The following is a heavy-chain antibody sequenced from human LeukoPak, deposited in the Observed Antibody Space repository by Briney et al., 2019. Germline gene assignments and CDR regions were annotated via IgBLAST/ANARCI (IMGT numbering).Heavy chain of an antibody. CDR3: ARDKVGATGPLDY. J-gene: IGHJ4*02. Sequence: SVKVSCKASGGTFSSYAISWVRQAPGQGLEWMGGIIPIFGTTNYAQKFQGRVTITADESTSTAYMELSSLRSEDTAVYYCARDKVGATGPLDYWGQGTLVTVSS. V-gene: IGHV1-69*13. D-gene: IGHD1-26*01. CDR2: IIPIFGTT. CDR1: GGTFSSYA.